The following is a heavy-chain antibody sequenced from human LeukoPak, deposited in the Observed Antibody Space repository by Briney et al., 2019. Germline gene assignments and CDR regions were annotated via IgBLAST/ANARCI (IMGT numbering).Heavy chain of an antibody. J-gene: IGHJ5*02. CDR2: IYPGDSDT. V-gene: IGHV5-51*01. CDR1: GYSFTSYW. Sequence: GESLKTSCKGSGYSFTSYWNGWVRQMPGKGLGLMGIIYPGDSDTRYSPSFQGQVTISADKSISTAYLQWSSLKASDTAMYYCARVPPYYYGSGSYPFDPWGQGTLVTVSS. CDR3: ARVPPYYYGSGSYPFDP. D-gene: IGHD3-10*01.